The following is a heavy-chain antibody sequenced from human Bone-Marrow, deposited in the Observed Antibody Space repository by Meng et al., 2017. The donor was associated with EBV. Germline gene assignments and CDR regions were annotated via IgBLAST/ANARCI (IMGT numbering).Heavy chain of an antibody. CDR2: IIHIFRTP. D-gene: IGHD3-10*01. CDR3: ARGDGSMVRGYYFDH. J-gene: IGHJ4*02. V-gene: IGHV1-69*01. CDR1: GGTFSRDD. Sequence: GAEMKQPGSQGKGPCKASGGTFSRDDITWVRQAPGQGLEWMGEIIHIFRTPNYAQKFQGRVTITADESTDTAYMELRSLRSEDTAVYYCARGDGSMVRGYYFDHWGLGTLVTVSS.